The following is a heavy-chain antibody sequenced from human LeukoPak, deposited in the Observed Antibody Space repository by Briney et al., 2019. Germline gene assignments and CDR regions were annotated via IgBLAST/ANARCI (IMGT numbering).Heavy chain of an antibody. D-gene: IGHD3-22*01. CDR2: ISSSSSTI. V-gene: IGHV3-48*04. CDR3: ARDQKYIASSGYPPGDYYYYGMDV. Sequence: GGSLRLSCAASGFTFSSYSMNWVRQAPGKGLEWVSYISSSSSTIYYADSVKGRFTTSRDNAKNSLYLQMNSLRAEDTAVYYCARDQKYIASSGYPPGDYYYYGMDVWGQGTTVTVSS. J-gene: IGHJ6*02. CDR1: GFTFSSYS.